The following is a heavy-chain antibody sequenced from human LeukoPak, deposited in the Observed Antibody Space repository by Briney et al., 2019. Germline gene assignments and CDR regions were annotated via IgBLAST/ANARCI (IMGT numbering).Heavy chain of an antibody. Sequence: GGSLRLSCAASGFTFSSYSMNWVRQAPGKGLEWVSFISSSSSYIYYEDSVKGRFTISRDNAKNSLYLQMNSLRAEDTAVYYWARGEEDTAMVTGAFDIWGQGTMVTVSS. CDR2: ISSSSSYI. J-gene: IGHJ3*02. CDR1: GFTFSSYS. CDR3: ARGEEDTAMVTGAFDI. D-gene: IGHD5-18*01. V-gene: IGHV3-21*01.